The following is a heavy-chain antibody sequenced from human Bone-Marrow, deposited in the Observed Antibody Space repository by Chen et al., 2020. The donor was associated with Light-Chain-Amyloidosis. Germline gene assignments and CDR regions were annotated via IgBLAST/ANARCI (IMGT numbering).Heavy chain of an antibody. CDR3: ARPDTAMVTGYCYYGMDV. CDR1: GFTVSSNY. CDR2: IYSGGST. D-gene: IGHD5-18*01. J-gene: IGHJ6*02. Sequence: EVQLVESGGGLIQPGGSLRLSCAASGFTVSSNYMSWVRQAPGKGLEWVSVIYSGGSTYYADSVKGRFTISRDNSKNTLYLQMNSLRAEDTAVYYCARPDTAMVTGYCYYGMDVWGQGTTVTVSS. V-gene: IGHV3-53*01.